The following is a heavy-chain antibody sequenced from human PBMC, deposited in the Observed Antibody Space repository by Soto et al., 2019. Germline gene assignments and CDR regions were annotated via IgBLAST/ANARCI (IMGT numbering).Heavy chain of an antibody. V-gene: IGHV4-34*01. J-gene: IGHJ5*02. CDR2: INHSGST. CDR3: ARGLGITMVRGARGNWFDP. Sequence: SETLSLTCAVYGGSFSGYYWSWIRQPPGKGLEWIGEINHSGSTNYNPSLKSRLAISVDTSKNQFSLKLSSVTAADTAVYYCARGLGITMVRGARGNWFDPWGQGTLVTVSS. CDR1: GGSFSGYY. D-gene: IGHD3-10*01.